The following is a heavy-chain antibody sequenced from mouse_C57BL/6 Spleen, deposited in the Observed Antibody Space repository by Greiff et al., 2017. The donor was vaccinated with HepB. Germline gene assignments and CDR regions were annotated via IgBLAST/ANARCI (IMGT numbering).Heavy chain of an antibody. J-gene: IGHJ3*01. CDR1: GYTFTSYW. CDR2: IYPGNSDT. CDR3: TRGGDYYGSSFFAY. Sequence: EVQLQQSGTVLARPGASVKMSCKTSGYTFTSYWMHWVKQRPGQGLEWIGAIYPGNSDTSYNQKFQGKAKLTAVTSASTAYMELSSLTNEDSAVYYCTRGGDYYGSSFFAYWGQGTLVTVSA. D-gene: IGHD1-1*01. V-gene: IGHV1-5*01.